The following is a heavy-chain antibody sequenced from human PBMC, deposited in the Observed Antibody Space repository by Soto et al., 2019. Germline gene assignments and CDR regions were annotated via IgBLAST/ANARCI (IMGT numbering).Heavy chain of an antibody. Sequence: SETLTLTCSLSGASITSTTDFWAWIRQPPGKGLQCVGRIYYSGKTHYNPSLKSRTTISVDRSRKQFSLQVSSVTAAAPAVYYCAKNLPRAGRFDYWGHGTVVTVSS. CDR2: IYYSGKT. V-gene: IGHV4-39*01. CDR3: AKNLPRAGRFDY. CDR1: GASITSTTDF. J-gene: IGHJ4*01. D-gene: IGHD6-13*01.